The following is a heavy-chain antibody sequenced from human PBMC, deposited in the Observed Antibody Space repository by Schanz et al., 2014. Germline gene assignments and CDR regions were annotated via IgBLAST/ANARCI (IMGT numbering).Heavy chain of an antibody. J-gene: IGHJ4*02. CDR3: ARVPYGSGSYWDY. D-gene: IGHD3-10*01. CDR1: GFTFSSYA. Sequence: GQLAESGGGLIQPGGSLRLSCAASGFTFSSYAMSWVRQAPGKGLEWVAVISYDGRNKYYADSVKGRFTISRDNSKNTLYLQMNSLRAGDTAVYYCARVPYGSGSYWDYWGQGTLVTVSS. CDR2: ISYDGRNK. V-gene: IGHV3-30-3*01.